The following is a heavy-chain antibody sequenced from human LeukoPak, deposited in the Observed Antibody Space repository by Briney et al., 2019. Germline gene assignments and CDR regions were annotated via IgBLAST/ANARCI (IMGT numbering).Heavy chain of an antibody. D-gene: IGHD3-16*02. J-gene: IGHJ4*02. CDR2: IKSKTDGGTT. V-gene: IGHV3-15*01. CDR1: GFTFSNAW. Sequence: KPGGSLRLSCAASGFTFSNAWMSWVRQAPGKGLEWVGRIKSKTDGGTTDYAAPVKGRFTISRDDSKNTLYLQMNSLKTEDTAVYYCTTDSIMITLGGVIVLSSDNDYWGQGTLVTVSS. CDR3: TTDSIMITLGGVIVLSSDNDY.